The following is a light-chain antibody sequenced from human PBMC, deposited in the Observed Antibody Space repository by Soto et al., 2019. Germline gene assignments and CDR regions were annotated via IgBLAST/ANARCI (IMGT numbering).Light chain of an antibody. CDR1: QSISGW. V-gene: IGKV1-5*03. CDR2: AAS. Sequence: DIQMTQSPATLSASVGDRVTITCRASQSISGWLAWYQQKPGKAPKLLIHAASSLERGVPSRFRGSGSGTEFALTISSLQPDDLATYYCQQYETYFRTFGQGTKVEI. CDR3: QQYETYFRT. J-gene: IGKJ1*01.